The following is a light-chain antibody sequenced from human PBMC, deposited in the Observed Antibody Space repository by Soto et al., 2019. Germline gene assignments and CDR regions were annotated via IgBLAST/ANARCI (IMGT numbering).Light chain of an antibody. CDR1: SSDVGSYNL. CDR2: EGS. V-gene: IGLV2-23*03. CDR3: CSYADSSTLG. J-gene: IGLJ2*01. Sequence: QSVLTQPASVSGSTGQSITISCTGISSDVGSYNLVSWYQQHPGKAPKLMIYEGSKRPSGVSNRCSGSKSGNMASLTVSGLQTEDEADYSCCSYADSSTLGFGGGTKVTVL.